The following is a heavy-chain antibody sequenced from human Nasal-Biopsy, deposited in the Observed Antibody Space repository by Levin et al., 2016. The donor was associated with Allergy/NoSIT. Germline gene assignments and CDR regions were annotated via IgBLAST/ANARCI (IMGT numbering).Heavy chain of an antibody. CDR1: GFTFRSYS. V-gene: IGHV3-48*02. CDR3: ARSGPYDYGRLFYMDV. CDR2: IDSETSSRKSI. D-gene: IGHD3-16*01. Sequence: GGSLRLSCVTSGFTFRSYSMNWVRQAPGKGLEFVAYIDSETSSRKSIYYADSVKGRFTVSRSSAQNSLYLQMSSLRDEDTAVYYCARSGPYDYGRLFYMDVWGKGTSVTVSS. J-gene: IGHJ6*03.